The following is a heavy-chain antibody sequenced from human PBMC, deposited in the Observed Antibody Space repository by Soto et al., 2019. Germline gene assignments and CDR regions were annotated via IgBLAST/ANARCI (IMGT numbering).Heavy chain of an antibody. J-gene: IGHJ4*02. CDR3: ARGGKDHRTPYFIDY. V-gene: IGHV3-72*01. CDR2: SRNKAKSDTT. D-gene: IGHD3-10*01. CDR1: GFTLSDYY. Sequence: EVQLVESGGGLVQPGGSLRVSCVVSGFTLSDYYMDWVRQAPGKGLEWIGRSRNKAKSDTTEYAASVKGRFIMSRDDSTSSLYLQMNMLAPADTAVYYCARGGKDHRTPYFIDYWGQGTLVTVSS.